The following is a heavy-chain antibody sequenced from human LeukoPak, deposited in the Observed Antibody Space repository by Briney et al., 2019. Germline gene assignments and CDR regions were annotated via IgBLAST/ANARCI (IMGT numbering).Heavy chain of an antibody. J-gene: IGHJ3*02. CDR3: MRTRESNSYYTAFDI. CDR2: IYPGDSDT. Sequence: GESLKISCKGSGYSFTNYWIGWVRQMPGKGLEWMGIIYPGDSDTRYSPSFQGQVTISADKSISTTYLQWSSLKASDTAMYYCMRTRESNSYYTAFDIWGQGTMVTVSS. D-gene: IGHD3-22*01. CDR1: GYSFTNYW. V-gene: IGHV5-51*01.